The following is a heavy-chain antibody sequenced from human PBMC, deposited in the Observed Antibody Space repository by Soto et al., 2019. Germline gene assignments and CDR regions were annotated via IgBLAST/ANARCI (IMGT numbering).Heavy chain of an antibody. V-gene: IGHV4-39*01. Sequence: PSETLSLTCNVSGGSIDTSAYYWGWIRQTPGMGLEWIGSFYYTESTYYNPSLESRVTVSVDESQEQLSLTMAAVTEADTAVYFCVTCPIFEFESSSPYVVWGQGLLVTVSS. CDR2: FYYTEST. CDR3: VTCPIFEFESSSPYVV. D-gene: IGHD6-6*01. CDR1: GGSIDTSAYY. J-gene: IGHJ4*02.